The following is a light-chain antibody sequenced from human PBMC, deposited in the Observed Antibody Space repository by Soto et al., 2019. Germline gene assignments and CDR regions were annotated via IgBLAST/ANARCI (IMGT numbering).Light chain of an antibody. V-gene: IGKV2-28*01. CDR1: QSLLHSNGYNY. CDR3: QQRSNWLWT. Sequence: DIVMTQSPLSLPVTPGEPASISCRSSQSLLHSNGYNYLDWYLQKPGQSPQLLIYLGSNRASGVPDRFSGSGSGTDFTLKISRVEAEDVGVYYCQQRSNWLWTFGQGTKVEIK. J-gene: IGKJ1*01. CDR2: LGS.